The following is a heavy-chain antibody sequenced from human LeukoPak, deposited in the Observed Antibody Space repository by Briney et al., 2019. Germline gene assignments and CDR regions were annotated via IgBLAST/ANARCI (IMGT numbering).Heavy chain of an antibody. Sequence: PGGSLRLSCAASGFTFSSYAMHWGRQAPGKGLEWVSVISGSGGSTYYADSVKGRFTISRDNSKNTLYLQMNSLRAEDTAVYYCAKGNEQWLVHYWGQGTLVTVSS. J-gene: IGHJ4*02. CDR1: GFTFSSYA. D-gene: IGHD6-19*01. CDR2: ISGSGGST. V-gene: IGHV3-23*01. CDR3: AKGNEQWLVHY.